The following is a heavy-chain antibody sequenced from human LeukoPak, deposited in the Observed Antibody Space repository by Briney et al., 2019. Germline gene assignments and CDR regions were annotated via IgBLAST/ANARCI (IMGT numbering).Heavy chain of an antibody. CDR2: INHSGST. CDR1: GGSFSGYY. CDR3: ARGLTNRGDYDFFSGAHNNWFDP. V-gene: IGHV4-34*01. J-gene: IGHJ5*02. Sequence: KPSETLSLTCAVYGGSFSGYYWSWIRQPPGKGLEWIGEINHSGSTNYNPSLKSRVTISVDTSKNQFSLKLSSVTAADTAVYYCARGLTNRGDYDFFSGAHNNWFDPWGQGTLVTVSS. D-gene: IGHD3-3*01.